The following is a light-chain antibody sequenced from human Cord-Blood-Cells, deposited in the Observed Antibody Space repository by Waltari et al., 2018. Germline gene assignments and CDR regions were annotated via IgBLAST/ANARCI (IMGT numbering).Light chain of an antibody. J-gene: IGKJ1*01. Sequence: ALQMSQSPSALAASVGDRVTITCRASQGIRNDLGWYQQKPGKAPKLLIYAASSLQSGVPSRFSGSRSGTDFTFTISSLQPEDFATYYCLQDYNYPRTFGHGTKVEIK. CDR2: AAS. CDR3: LQDYNYPRT. V-gene: IGKV1-6*01. CDR1: QGIRND.